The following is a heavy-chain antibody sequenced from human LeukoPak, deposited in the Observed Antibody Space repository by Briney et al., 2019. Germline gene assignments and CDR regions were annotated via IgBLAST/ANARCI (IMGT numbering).Heavy chain of an antibody. CDR1: GGSFSGYY. CDR3: ARHRGYCSSTSCSYNWFDP. J-gene: IGHJ5*02. CDR2: INHSGST. Sequence: SETLSLTCAVYGGSFSGYYWSWIRQPPGKGLEWIGEINHSGSTSYNPSLKSRVTISVDTSKNQFSLKLSSVSAADTAVYYCARHRGYCSSTSCSYNWFDPWGQGTLVTVSS. D-gene: IGHD2-2*03. V-gene: IGHV4-34*01.